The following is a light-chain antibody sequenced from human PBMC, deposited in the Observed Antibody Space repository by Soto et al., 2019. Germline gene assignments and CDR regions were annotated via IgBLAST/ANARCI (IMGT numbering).Light chain of an antibody. CDR3: QQYNNWPAYT. CDR1: QSIFTN. CDR2: SAS. Sequence: IVMTQSPATLSVSPGERATLSCRASQSIFTNLAWYQQKPGQAPRLLIYSASTRATGIPARFSGSGSGTEFTLTISSRQSEDFAVYYCQQYNNWPAYTFGQGTKLEIK. V-gene: IGKV3-15*01. J-gene: IGKJ2*01.